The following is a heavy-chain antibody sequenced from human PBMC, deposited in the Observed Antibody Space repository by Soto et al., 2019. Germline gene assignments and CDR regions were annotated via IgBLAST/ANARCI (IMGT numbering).Heavy chain of an antibody. CDR2: INHSRST. CDR1: GGSFSGYY. Sequence: SETLSLTCAVYGGSFSGYYWSWIRQPPGKGLEWIGEINHSRSTNYNPSLKSRVTISVDTSKNQFSLKLSSVTAADTAVYYCASGSDDRVVVVPAAKKYYFDYWGQGTLVTVSS. J-gene: IGHJ4*02. D-gene: IGHD2-2*01. V-gene: IGHV4-34*01. CDR3: ASGSDDRVVVVPAAKKYYFDY.